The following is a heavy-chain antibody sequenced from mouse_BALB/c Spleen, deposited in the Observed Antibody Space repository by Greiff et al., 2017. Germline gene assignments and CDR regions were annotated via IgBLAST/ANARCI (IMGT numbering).Heavy chain of an antibody. V-gene: IGHV5-17*02. D-gene: IGHD1-1*01. CDR3: ARSGYYGSRGFDY. CDR1: GFTFSSFG. CDR2: ISSGSSTI. Sequence: DVMLVESGGGLVQPGGSLKLSCAASGFTFSSFGMHWVRQAPEKGLEWVAYISSGSSTIYYADTVKGRFTISRDNPKNTLFLQMTSLRSEDTAMYYCARSGYYGSRGFDYWGQGTTLTVSS. J-gene: IGHJ2*01.